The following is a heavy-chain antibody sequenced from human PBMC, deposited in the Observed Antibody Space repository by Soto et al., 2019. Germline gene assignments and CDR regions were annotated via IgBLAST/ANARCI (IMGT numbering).Heavy chain of an antibody. J-gene: IGHJ4*02. CDR1: GFIFATHT. V-gene: IGHV3-21*02. CDR3: VKEEISNYNEYFDY. CDR2: ITGSGIYT. Sequence: VQLVESGGGLVKPGGSLRLSCAASGFIFATHTINWVRKAPGKGLEWVSSITGSGIYTRYADSVKGRFTIARDNAKSSLYLQMNSMGGEDTCVYYCVKEEISNYNEYFDYWGQGTLVTVPS. D-gene: IGHD4-4*01.